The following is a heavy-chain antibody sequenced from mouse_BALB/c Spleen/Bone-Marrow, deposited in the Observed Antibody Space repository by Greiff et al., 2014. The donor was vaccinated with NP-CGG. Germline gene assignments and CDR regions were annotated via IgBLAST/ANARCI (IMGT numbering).Heavy chain of an antibody. D-gene: IGHD2-2*01. J-gene: IGHJ2*01. Sequence: QVQLKESGPGLVAPSQSLSITCTVSGFSLTSYGVHWVRQPPGKGLEWLGVIWAGGSTSYISALMSRLTITKANSKNQVFLKMNSLQTDDTAIYYCARDLGYDPYYFDYWGQGTTLTVSS. V-gene: IGHV2-9*02. CDR2: IWAGGST. CDR3: ARDLGYDPYYFDY. CDR1: GFSLTSYG.